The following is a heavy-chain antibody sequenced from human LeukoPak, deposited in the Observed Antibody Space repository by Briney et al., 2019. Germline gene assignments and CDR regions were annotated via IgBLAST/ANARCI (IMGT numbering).Heavy chain of an antibody. CDR3: ARADDGSYLFDY. CDR1: GYAFTYYY. D-gene: IGHD3-10*01. CDR2: INPSGGST. Sequence: ASVKVSCKASGYAFTYYYIHWVRQAPGQGLEWMGIINPSGGSTSYAQKFQGRVIMTRDTSTSTVYMDLSSLRSDDTAVYYCARADDGSYLFDYWGQGTLVTVSS. J-gene: IGHJ4*02. V-gene: IGHV1-46*01.